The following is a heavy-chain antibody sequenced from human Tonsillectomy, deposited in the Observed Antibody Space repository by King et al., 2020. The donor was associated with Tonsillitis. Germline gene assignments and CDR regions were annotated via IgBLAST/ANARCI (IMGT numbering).Heavy chain of an antibody. Sequence: VQLVESGAEVKKPGESLKISCQGSGYSFNKFWIGWVRQMPGKGLEWMGLIYPGDSDTRYSPSFQGQVTIPVDKSISIAYLQWSSLEASDTAMYYCARLVRSGEPGRGYYHMDVWGKGTTVIVSS. CDR3: ARLVRSGEPGRGYYHMDV. V-gene: IGHV5-51*03. D-gene: IGHD7-27*01. CDR1: GYSFNKFW. CDR2: IYPGDSDT. J-gene: IGHJ6*03.